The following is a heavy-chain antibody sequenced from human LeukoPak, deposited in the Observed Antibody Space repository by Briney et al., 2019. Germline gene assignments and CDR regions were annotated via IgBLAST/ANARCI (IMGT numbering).Heavy chain of an antibody. J-gene: IGHJ6*02. V-gene: IGHV1-69*13. Sequence: GASVRVSCKASGYTFTGYYMHWVRQAPGQGLEWMGGIIPIFGTANYAQTFQGRVTITADESTSTAYMELSSLRSEDTAVYYCARVGNYYYYGMDVWGQGTTVTVSS. CDR1: GYTFTGYY. CDR3: ARVGNYYYYGMDV. CDR2: IIPIFGTA.